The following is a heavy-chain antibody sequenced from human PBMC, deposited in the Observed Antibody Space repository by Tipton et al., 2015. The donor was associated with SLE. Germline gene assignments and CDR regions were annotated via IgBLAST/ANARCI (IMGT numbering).Heavy chain of an antibody. Sequence: TLSLTCAVYDGSFSGYYWSWIRQPPGKGLEWIGEINHSGSTNYNPSLKSRVTISVDTSKNQFSLKLSSVTAADTAVYYCARGRAESGYDLEDYWGQGTLVTVSS. V-gene: IGHV4-34*01. CDR3: ARGRAESGYDLEDY. CDR2: INHSGST. D-gene: IGHD5-12*01. CDR1: DGSFSGYY. J-gene: IGHJ4*02.